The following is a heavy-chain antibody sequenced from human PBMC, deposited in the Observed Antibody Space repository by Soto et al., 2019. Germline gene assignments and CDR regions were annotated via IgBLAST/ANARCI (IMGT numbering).Heavy chain of an antibody. CDR3: AKEGPGYYYGMDV. J-gene: IGHJ6*02. Sequence: PGGSLIVSCAAAGFTFRSYGMHWVRQAPGKGLEWVAVISYDGSNKYYADSVKGRFTISRDNSKNTLYLQMNSLRAEDAAVYYCAKEGPGYYYGMDVWGQGTTVTVSS. V-gene: IGHV3-30*18. CDR1: GFTFRSYG. CDR2: ISYDGSNK.